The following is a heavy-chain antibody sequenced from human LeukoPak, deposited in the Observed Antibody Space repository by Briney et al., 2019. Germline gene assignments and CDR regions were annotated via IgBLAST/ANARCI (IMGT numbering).Heavy chain of an antibody. D-gene: IGHD3-22*01. J-gene: IGHJ4*02. V-gene: IGHV3-30*18. CDR3: AKDFFPTYYYDSSGYPPNY. Sequence: PGGSLRLSCAASGFTFSNAWMSWVRQAPGKGLEWVAVISYDGSNKYYADSVKGRFTISRDNSKNTLYLQMNSLRAEDTAVYYCAKDFFPTYYYDSSGYPPNYWGQGTLVTVSS. CDR2: ISYDGSNK. CDR1: GFTFSNAW.